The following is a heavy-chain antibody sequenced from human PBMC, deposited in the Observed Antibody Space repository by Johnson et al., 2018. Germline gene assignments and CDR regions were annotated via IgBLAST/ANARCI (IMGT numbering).Heavy chain of an antibody. CDR1: GGSISSYY. CDR3: ARESRAYYYDSSGDYYYYGMDV. D-gene: IGHD3-22*01. Sequence: QVQLQESGPGLVKPSETLSLTCTVSGGSISSYYWSWIRQPPGKGLEWIGYIYYSGSTNYNPSLKSRVTISVDTSKNQFSLKLSSVTAADTAVYYCARESRAYYYDSSGDYYYYGMDVWGQGTTVTVSS. V-gene: IGHV4-59*01. CDR2: IYYSGST. J-gene: IGHJ6*02.